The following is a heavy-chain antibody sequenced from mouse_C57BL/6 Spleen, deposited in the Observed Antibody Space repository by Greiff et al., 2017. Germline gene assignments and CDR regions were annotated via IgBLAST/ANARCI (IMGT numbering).Heavy chain of an antibody. CDR3: ARSGGDDYYVYFDY. D-gene: IGHD2-3*01. V-gene: IGHV1-55*01. CDR1: GYTFTSYW. J-gene: IGHJ2*01. CDR2: IYPGSGST. Sequence: VQLQQPGAELVKPGASVKMSCKASGYTFTSYWITWVKQRPGQGLEWIGDIYPGSGSTNYNEKFKSKATLTVDTSSSTAYMQLSSLTSEDAAVYYCARSGGDDYYVYFDYWGQGTTLTVSS.